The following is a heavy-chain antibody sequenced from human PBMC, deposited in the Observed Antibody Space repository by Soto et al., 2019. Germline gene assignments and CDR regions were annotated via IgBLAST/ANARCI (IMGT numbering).Heavy chain of an antibody. Sequence: ASVKVSCKASGYTFTSYYMHWVRQAPGQGLEWMGIINPSNGNTRNAQKFQGRVTMTRDTSASTAYMELSSLRSEDTAVYYCARVIFATVTDDAFDIWGQGTMVTVSS. CDR3: ARVIFATVTDDAFDI. J-gene: IGHJ3*02. D-gene: IGHD4-17*01. CDR1: GYTFTSYY. V-gene: IGHV1-46*01. CDR2: INPSNGNT.